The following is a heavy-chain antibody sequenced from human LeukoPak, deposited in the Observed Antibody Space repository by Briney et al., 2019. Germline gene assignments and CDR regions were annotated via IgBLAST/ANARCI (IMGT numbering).Heavy chain of an antibody. D-gene: IGHD3-3*01. J-gene: IGHJ4*02. Sequence: GGSLRLPCAASGFTFNSYTMNWVRQAPGKGLEWVSYISSSSSTIYYADSVKGRFTISRDNAKNSLYLQMSSLRDEDTAVYYCAPRGVVIDYWGQGTLVTVSS. CDR3: APRGVVIDY. CDR1: GFTFNSYT. V-gene: IGHV3-48*02. CDR2: ISSSSSTI.